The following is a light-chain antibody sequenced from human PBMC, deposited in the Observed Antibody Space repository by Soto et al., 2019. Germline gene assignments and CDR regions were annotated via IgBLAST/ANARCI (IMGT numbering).Light chain of an antibody. CDR3: GCYSTSNTLYV. CDR1: SSDVGGSNY. J-gene: IGLJ2*01. V-gene: IGLV2-14*03. Sequence: QSALTQPASVSGSPGQSVTISCTGTSSDVGGSNYVSWYQQHPGKAPKLMIYDVSNRPSGVSNRFSGSKSGNTASLTISGRQDDDEAGYYCGCYSTSNTLYVFGSGTKLTVL. CDR2: DVS.